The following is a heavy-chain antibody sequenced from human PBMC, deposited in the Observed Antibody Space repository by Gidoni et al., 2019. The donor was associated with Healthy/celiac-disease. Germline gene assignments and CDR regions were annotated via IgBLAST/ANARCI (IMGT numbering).Heavy chain of an antibody. CDR3: ERAAMVTYFDY. J-gene: IGHJ4*02. V-gene: IGHV1-46*01. D-gene: IGHD5-18*01. CDR1: GSTFTSYY. CDR2: INPSGGST. Sequence: QVQLVQSGAEVKKPGASVKVSCKASGSTFTSYYMHWVRQAPGQGLEWMGIINPSGGSTSYAQKFQGRVTMTRDTSTSTVYMELSSLRSEDTAVYYCERAAMVTYFDYWGQGTLVTVSS.